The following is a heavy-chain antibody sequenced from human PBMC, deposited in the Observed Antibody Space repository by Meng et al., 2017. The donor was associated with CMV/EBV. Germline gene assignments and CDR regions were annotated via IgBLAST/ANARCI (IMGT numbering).Heavy chain of an antibody. V-gene: IGHV1-18*01. J-gene: IGHJ6*02. CDR3: ARDCSSTSCYRKWYYGMDV. Sequence: ASVPVSCKASGYTFTSYVISWVRQAPGQGLEWMGWISAYNGNTNYAQKLQGRVTMTTDTSTSTAYMELRSLRSDDTAVYYCARDCSSTSCYRKWYYGMDVWGQGTTVTVSS. D-gene: IGHD2-2*02. CDR2: ISAYNGNT. CDR1: GYTFTSYV.